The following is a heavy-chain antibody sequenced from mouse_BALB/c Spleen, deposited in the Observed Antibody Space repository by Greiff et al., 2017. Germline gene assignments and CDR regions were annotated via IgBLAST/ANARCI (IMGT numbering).Heavy chain of an antibody. D-gene: IGHD1-1*01. V-gene: IGHV5-17*02. J-gene: IGHJ2*01. CDR1: GFTFSSYG. Sequence: EVMLVESGGGLVQPGGSRKLSCAVSGFTFSSYGMHWVRQAPEKGLEWVAYISSGSSTIYYAATVKGRFTISRDNPKNTLFLQMTSLRSEDTAMYCSAREEGYGRGCWGQGNTLTVSS. CDR3: AREEGYGRGC. CDR2: ISSGSSTI.